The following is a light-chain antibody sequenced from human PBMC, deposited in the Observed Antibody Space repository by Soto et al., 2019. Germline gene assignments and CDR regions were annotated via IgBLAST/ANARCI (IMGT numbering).Light chain of an antibody. J-gene: IGKJ1*01. CDR1: QDIRTW. Sequence: DIQMTQSPSSVSASVGVRVTITCRASQDIRTWLGWYQQKPGKAPKLLIYVASTLQTGVPSRFSGSGSGTDFTLTISSLQPEDFATYYCQQAYNFPRTFGRGTKVEIK. V-gene: IGKV1-12*01. CDR2: VAS. CDR3: QQAYNFPRT.